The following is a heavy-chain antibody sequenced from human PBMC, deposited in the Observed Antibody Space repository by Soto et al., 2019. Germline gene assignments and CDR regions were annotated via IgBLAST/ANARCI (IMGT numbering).Heavy chain of an antibody. V-gene: IGHV3-7*03. J-gene: IGHJ3*02. CDR2: INRDGSKK. CDR1: GFTFRAYW. CDR3: ARDVSPGSSSLYLDAFDI. Sequence: EVQLEESGGDLVQPGGSRGLSCEASGFTFRAYWRTWFRKPPGKGLEWVAKINRDGSKKSYLDSVRGRFTISRDNVGNSLYLQMDSLRADDTALYYCARDVSPGSSSLYLDAFDIWGQGTMVTVSS. D-gene: IGHD6-13*01.